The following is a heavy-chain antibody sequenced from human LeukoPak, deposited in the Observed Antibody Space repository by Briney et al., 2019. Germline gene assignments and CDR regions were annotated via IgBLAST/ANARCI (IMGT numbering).Heavy chain of an antibody. CDR1: GGSIRSFY. CDR2: IYYSANT. CDR3: ARAGRDGYNYGS. D-gene: IGHD5-24*01. Sequence: SETLSLTCSVSGGSIRSFYWTWIRQPPGKGLEWIGYIYYSANTNYNPSPKSRVTISLDTSKNQFSLKLSSVTAADTAVYYCARAGRDGYNYGSWGQGTLVTVSS. V-gene: IGHV4-59*01. J-gene: IGHJ5*02.